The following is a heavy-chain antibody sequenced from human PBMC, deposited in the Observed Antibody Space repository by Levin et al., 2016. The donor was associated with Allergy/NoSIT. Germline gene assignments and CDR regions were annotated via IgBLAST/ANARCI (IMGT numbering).Heavy chain of an antibody. V-gene: IGHV3-23*01. J-gene: IGHJ4*02. CDR2: ITNDGST. CDR3: AKLQGPIIMNWYFQY. D-gene: IGHD3-16*01. Sequence: WIRQPPGKGLEWVSTITNDGSTIYADSVKGRFTISRDNSQNTLYLQMNSLRAEDTAVYYCAKLQGPIIMNWYFQYWGRGTLVTVSS.